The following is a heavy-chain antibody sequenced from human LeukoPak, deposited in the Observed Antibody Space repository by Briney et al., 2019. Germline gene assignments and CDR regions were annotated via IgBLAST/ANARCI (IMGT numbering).Heavy chain of an antibody. Sequence: GGSLRLSCAASGFTFSSYRMHWVRQAPGKGREGVSSIYTSSSYIYYADSVKGRFTISRDNAKNSLFLQMNSLRAEDTAVYYCARVECGGDCYSSFDYWGQGTLVTVSS. D-gene: IGHD2-21*02. CDR3: ARVECGGDCYSSFDY. CDR1: GFTFSSYR. J-gene: IGHJ4*02. CDR2: IYTSSSYI. V-gene: IGHV3-21*01.